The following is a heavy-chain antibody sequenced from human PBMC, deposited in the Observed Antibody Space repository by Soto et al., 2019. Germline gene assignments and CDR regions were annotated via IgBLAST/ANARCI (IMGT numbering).Heavy chain of an antibody. CDR2: IIPSFGTA. Sequence: QVQLVQSGAEVKKPGSSVKVSCKASGGTFSSYAISWVRQAPGQGREWMGGIIPSFGTANYAQKFQGRVTITADKSTRTAYMELSSLMSEHTAVYYCARADSGYYYYYGMDVWGQGTTVTVSS. V-gene: IGHV1-69*06. D-gene: IGHD5-12*01. CDR3: ARADSGYYYYYGMDV. CDR1: GGTFSSYA. J-gene: IGHJ6*02.